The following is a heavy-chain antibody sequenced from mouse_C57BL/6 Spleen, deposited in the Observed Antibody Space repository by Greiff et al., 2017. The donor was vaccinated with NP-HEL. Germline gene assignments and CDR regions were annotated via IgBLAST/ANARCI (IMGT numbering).Heavy chain of an antibody. V-gene: IGHV1-72*01. CDR1: GYTFTSYW. CDR3: ARGGRDYAWFAY. CDR2: IDPNSGGT. J-gene: IGHJ3*01. D-gene: IGHD2-4*01. Sequence: QVQLQQPGAELVKPGASVKLSCKASGYTFTSYWMHWVKQRPGRGLEWIGRIDPNSGGTKYNEKFKSKATLTVDKPSSTAYMQLSSLTSGDSAVYYCARGGRDYAWFAYWGQGTLVTVSA.